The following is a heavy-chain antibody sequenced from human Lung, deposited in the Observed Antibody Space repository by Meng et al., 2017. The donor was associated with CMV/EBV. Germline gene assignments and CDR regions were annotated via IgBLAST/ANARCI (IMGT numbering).Heavy chain of an antibody. CDR2: IISIFGTA. Sequence: GTFRTYAISWVRPAPGQGLEWVGGIISIFGTANYAQRFQGRLTITTDESTSTAYMELSSLRSDDTAVFYCAIPRVGYCSASSCPPAYWGQGTLVTVSS. J-gene: IGHJ4*02. CDR3: AIPRVGYCSASSCPPAY. CDR1: GTFRTYA. D-gene: IGHD2-2*01. V-gene: IGHV1-69*05.